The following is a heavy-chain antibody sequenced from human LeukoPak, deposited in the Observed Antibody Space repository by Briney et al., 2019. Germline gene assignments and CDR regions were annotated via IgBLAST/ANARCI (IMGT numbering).Heavy chain of an antibody. D-gene: IGHD4-17*01. Sequence: SETLSLTCTVSGGSISSSTYYWGWIRQPPGKGLERIGNIYYSGNTYYNPSLKSRVTISVDTSKNQFSLELISVTAADTAVYYCARRGSTVTTPDFWGQGTLVTVSS. CDR1: GGSISSSTYY. CDR3: ARRGSTVTTPDF. CDR2: IYYSGNT. V-gene: IGHV4-39*01. J-gene: IGHJ4*02.